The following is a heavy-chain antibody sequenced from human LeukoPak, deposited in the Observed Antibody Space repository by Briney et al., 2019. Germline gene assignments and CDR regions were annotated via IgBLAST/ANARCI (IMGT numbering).Heavy chain of an antibody. J-gene: IGHJ4*02. CDR3: ARSIPYGTTWYGRSDY. D-gene: IGHD6-13*01. CDR2: IKPDGTTK. CDR1: GFAFSNAW. V-gene: IGHV3-7*03. Sequence: GGSLRLSCAASGFAFSNAWMNWVRQAPGKGLEWVANIKPDGTTKFYVDSVKGRFTISRDNALNSLYLQMNSLRAEDTAIYYCARSIPYGTTWYGRSDYWGQGTLVTVSS.